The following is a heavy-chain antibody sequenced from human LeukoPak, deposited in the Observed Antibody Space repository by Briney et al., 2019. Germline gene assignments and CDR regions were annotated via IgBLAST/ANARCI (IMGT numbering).Heavy chain of an antibody. CDR3: ARVDYGGNSADI. CDR1: GGSISSYY. V-gene: IGHV4-59*01. D-gene: IGHD4-23*01. CDR2: IYYSGST. J-gene: IGHJ3*02. Sequence: PSETLSLTCTVSGGSISSYYWSWIRQPPRKGLEWIGYIYYSGSTNYNPSLKSRVTISVDTSKNQFSLKLSSVTAADTAVYYCARVDYGGNSADIWGQGTMVTVSS.